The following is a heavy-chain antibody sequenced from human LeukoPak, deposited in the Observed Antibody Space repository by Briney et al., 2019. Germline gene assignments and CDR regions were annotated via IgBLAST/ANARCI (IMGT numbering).Heavy chain of an antibody. V-gene: IGHV1-24*01. Sequence: ASVKVSRKVSGYALTELSMHWVRQAPGKGLEWMGGFDPEDGETIYAQKFQGRVTMTEDTSTDTAYMELSSLRSEDTAVYYCATGFIRGDYGDYVGYAFDIWGQGTMVTVSS. CDR1: GYALTELS. CDR2: FDPEDGET. D-gene: IGHD4-17*01. J-gene: IGHJ3*02. CDR3: ATGFIRGDYGDYVGYAFDI.